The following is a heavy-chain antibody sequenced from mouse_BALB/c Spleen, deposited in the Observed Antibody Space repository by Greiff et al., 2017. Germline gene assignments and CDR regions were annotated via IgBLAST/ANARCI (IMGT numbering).Heavy chain of an antibody. CDR3: ARGGSGSYYYAMDD. V-gene: IGHV5-9-4*01. CDR1: GFTFSDYY. J-gene: IGHJ4*01. CDR2: ISSGGSYT. Sequence: EVQLVESGGGLVKPGGSLKLSCAASGFTFSDYYMHWVRQTPEKRLEWVAEISSGGSYTYYPDTVTGRFTISRDNAKNTLYLEMSSLRSEDTAMYYCARGGSGSYYYAMDDWGQGTSVTVSS. D-gene: IGHD1-1*01.